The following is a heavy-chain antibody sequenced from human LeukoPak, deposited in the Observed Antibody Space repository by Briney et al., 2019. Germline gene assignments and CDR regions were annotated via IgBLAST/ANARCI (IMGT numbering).Heavy chain of an antibody. CDR2: INPNSGDT. CDR3: ARDSHCSDDNCYEYFPH. J-gene: IGHJ1*01. V-gene: IGHV1-2*02. D-gene: IGHD2-15*01. Sequence: ASVKVSCKASGYPFTNYYLHWIRQAPGQGLEWMGWINPNSGDTKSLQKFQGRLIMTRDTSIDTAYMELSGLTSDDTAVYYCARDSHCSDDNCYEYFPHWGQGTLVTVSS. CDR1: GYPFTNYY.